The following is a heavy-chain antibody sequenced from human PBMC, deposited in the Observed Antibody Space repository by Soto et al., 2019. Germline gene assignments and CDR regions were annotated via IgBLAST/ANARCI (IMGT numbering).Heavy chain of an antibody. J-gene: IGHJ6*02. V-gene: IGHV3-11*06. CDR3: ARDCCDTGTKNYYGMDV. CDR1: GFTFSDYY. Sequence: QVQLVESGGGLVKPGGSLRLSCAASGFTFSDYYMSWIRQAPGKGPEWVSYISSSSSDTKYADSVKSRFTISRDNAKNSMYLQMNSLRAEDTAVYYCARDCCDTGTKNYYGMDVWGQGTTVTVSS. CDR2: ISSSSSDT. D-gene: IGHD5-18*01.